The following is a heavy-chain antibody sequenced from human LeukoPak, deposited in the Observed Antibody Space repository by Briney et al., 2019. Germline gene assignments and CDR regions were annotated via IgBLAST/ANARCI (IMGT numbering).Heavy chain of an antibody. D-gene: IGHD3-3*01. CDR2: ISAYNGNT. J-gene: IGHJ4*02. Sequence: GASVKVSCKASGYTFTSYGISWVRQAPGQGLEWMGWISAYNGNTNYAQKLQGRVTMTTDTSTSTAYMELSSLRSEDTAVYYCARDKNGDFWSGYYLPALWGQGTLVTVSS. CDR3: ARDKNGDFWSGYYLPAL. CDR1: GYTFTSYG. V-gene: IGHV1-18*01.